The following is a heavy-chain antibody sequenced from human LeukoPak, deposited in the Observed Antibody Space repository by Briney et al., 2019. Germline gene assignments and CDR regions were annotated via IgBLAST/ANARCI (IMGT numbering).Heavy chain of an antibody. V-gene: IGHV1-69*04. J-gene: IGHJ5*02. Sequence: EASVKVSCKASGGTFSSYTISWVRQAPGQGLKWMGRIIPILGIANYAQKFQGRVTITADKSTSTAYMELSSLRSEDTAVYYCARDGGRRYCSSTSCYSWFDPWGQGALVTVSS. CDR3: ARDGGRRYCSSTSCYSWFDP. CDR2: IIPILGIA. CDR1: GGTFSSYT. D-gene: IGHD2-2*02.